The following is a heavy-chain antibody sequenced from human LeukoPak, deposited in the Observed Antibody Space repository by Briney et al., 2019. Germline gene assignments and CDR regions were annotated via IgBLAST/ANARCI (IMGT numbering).Heavy chain of an antibody. D-gene: IGHD6-13*01. V-gene: IGHV3-30*04. CDR1: GFTFSSYT. J-gene: IGHJ4*02. CDR3: ATDSSTDY. Sequence: PGRSLRLSCAASGFTFSSYTMVWVRQAPGKGLEWVALISYDGSNKYYADFVKGRFTISRDNSRNTLYLQMNSLRAEDTALYYCATDSSTDYWGQGTQVTVPS. CDR2: ISYDGSNK.